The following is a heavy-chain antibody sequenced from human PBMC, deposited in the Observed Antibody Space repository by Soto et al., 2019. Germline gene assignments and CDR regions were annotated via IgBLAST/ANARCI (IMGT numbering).Heavy chain of an antibody. V-gene: IGHV1-69*13. CDR3: ARGGAVVATNYGGRGGGIY. Sequence: ASVKVSCKASGGTFSSYAISWVRQAPGQGLEWMGGIIPIFGTANYAQKFQGRVTITADESTSTAYMELSSLGSEDTAVYYCARGGAVVATNYGGRGGGIYWGQGTLVTVSS. CDR1: GGTFSSYA. D-gene: IGHD5-12*01. J-gene: IGHJ4*02. CDR2: IIPIFGTA.